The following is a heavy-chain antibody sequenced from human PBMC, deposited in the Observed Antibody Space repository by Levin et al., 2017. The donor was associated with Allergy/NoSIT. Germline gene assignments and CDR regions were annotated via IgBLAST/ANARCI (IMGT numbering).Heavy chain of an antibody. Sequence: PGESLKISCKASGYSFSSNWLDWVRQMPGKGLEWMGIIYPGDSDTRYSPSFQGQVTISADKSISTAYLQWSSLKASDTAMYYCARSLSYYYDSSGGGDAFDIWGQGTMVTVSS. CDR3: ARSLSYYYDSSGGGDAFDI. CDR2: IYPGDSDT. V-gene: IGHV5-51*01. D-gene: IGHD3-22*01. CDR1: GYSFSSNW. J-gene: IGHJ3*02.